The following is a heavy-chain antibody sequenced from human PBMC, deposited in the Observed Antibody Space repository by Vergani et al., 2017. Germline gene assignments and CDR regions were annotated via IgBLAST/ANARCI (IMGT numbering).Heavy chain of an antibody. V-gene: IGHV1-69*02. CDR1: GGTFSSYT. CDR3: ARSSRRDMNELNY. CDR2: IIPILGIA. D-gene: IGHD5-24*01. Sequence: QVQLVQSGAEVKKPGSSVKVSCKASGGTFSSYTISWVRQAPGQGLEWMGRIIPILGIANYAQKFQGRVTITADKSTSTAYMELSSLRSEDTAVYYCARSSRRDMNELNYWGQGTLVTVYS. J-gene: IGHJ4*02.